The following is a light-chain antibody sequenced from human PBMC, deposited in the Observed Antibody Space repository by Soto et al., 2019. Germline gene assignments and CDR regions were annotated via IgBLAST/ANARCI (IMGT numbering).Light chain of an antibody. CDR2: EVS. CDR3: TSYTRDTALV. V-gene: IGLV2-14*01. Sequence: QSALTQPASVSGSPGQSITISCTGTSSDVGTYNYVSWYQHHPGKAPKLIIYEVSNRPSGVSNRFSGFKSGSTASLTISGLQAEDEADYHCTSYTRDTALVFGTGTKVTAL. CDR1: SSDVGTYNY. J-gene: IGLJ1*01.